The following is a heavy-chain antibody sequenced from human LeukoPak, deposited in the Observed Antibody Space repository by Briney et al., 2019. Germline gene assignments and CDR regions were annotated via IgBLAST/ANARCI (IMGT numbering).Heavy chain of an antibody. CDR1: GYTFTSYD. CDR2: MNPNSGNT. Sequence: ASVKVSCKASGYTFTSYDINWVRQATGQGLEWMGWMNPNSGNTGYAQKFQGRVTMTRNTSISTAYMELSSLRSEDTAVYYCARAYFYCGGGGSSPGGFHTWGQGPLVPVPS. V-gene: IGHV1-8*01. D-gene: IGHD2-15*01. CDR3: ARAYFYCGGGGSSPGGFHT. J-gene: IGHJ1*01.